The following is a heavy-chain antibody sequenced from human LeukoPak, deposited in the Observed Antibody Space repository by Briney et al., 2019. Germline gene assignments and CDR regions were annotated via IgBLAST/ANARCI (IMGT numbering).Heavy chain of an antibody. CDR3: ARDISIAAAGIDYYYYYGMDV. J-gene: IGHJ6*02. CDR1: GFIFNNYA. Sequence: PGGSLRLSCAGSGFIFNNYAMHWVRQPPGKGLEWVSGISWNSGSIDYADSVKGRFTISRDNAKNSLYLQMNSLRAEDTAVYYCARDISIAAAGIDYYYYYGMDVWGQGTTVTVSS. D-gene: IGHD6-13*01. V-gene: IGHV3-9*01. CDR2: ISWNSGSI.